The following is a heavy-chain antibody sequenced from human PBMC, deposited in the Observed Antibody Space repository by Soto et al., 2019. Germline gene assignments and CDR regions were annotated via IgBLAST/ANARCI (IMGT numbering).Heavy chain of an antibody. J-gene: IGHJ4*02. Sequence: EVQLLESGGGLVQPGGSLRLSCAASGLTFSSYAMSWVRQAPGKGLEWVSAISGSGGSTYYADSVKGRFTISRDNSKNTLYLQMNSLRAEDTAVYYCAKTLYYYDSSGYQWGQGTLVTVSS. CDR3: AKTLYYYDSSGYQ. V-gene: IGHV3-23*01. D-gene: IGHD3-22*01. CDR1: GLTFSSYA. CDR2: ISGSGGST.